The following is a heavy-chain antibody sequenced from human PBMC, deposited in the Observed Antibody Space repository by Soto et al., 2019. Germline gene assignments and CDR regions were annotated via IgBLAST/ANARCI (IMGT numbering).Heavy chain of an antibody. J-gene: IGHJ4*02. D-gene: IGHD2-2*01. V-gene: IGHV4-59*12. Sequence: SETLSLTCTVSDGSTSSYYWSWIRQPPGKGLEWIGYIYGTGTTNYSPSLTNRVTISVDMSKNQFSLRLSSVTAADTAVYYCARGCSSASCYYYWGQGTLVTVSS. CDR1: DGSTSSYY. CDR3: ARGCSSASCYYY. CDR2: IYGTGTT.